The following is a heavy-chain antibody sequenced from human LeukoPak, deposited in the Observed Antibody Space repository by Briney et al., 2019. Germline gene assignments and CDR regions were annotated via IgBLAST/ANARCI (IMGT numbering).Heavy chain of an antibody. CDR3: AKDPTHYRVWDYYETIGLSY. V-gene: IGHV3-30*02. J-gene: IGHJ4*02. CDR1: GFTFGDYA. CDR2: IRYDGSNK. D-gene: IGHD3-22*01. Sequence: GGSLRLSCTASGFTFGDYAMSWFRQAPGKGLEWVAFIRYDGSNKYYADSVKGRFTISRDNSKNTLNLQMNSLRAEDTAVYYCAKDPTHYRVWDYYETIGLSYWGQGTLVTVSS.